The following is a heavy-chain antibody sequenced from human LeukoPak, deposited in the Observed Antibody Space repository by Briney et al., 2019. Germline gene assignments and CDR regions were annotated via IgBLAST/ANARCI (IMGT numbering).Heavy chain of an antibody. J-gene: IGHJ5*02. CDR1: GFTFSAYT. CDR3: AKDSGYYDSSGYYGS. D-gene: IGHD3-22*01. Sequence: GGSLRLSYAASGFTFSAYTLTWVRQAPGKGLEWVSGISGSGGSTYYADSVKGRFTISRDNSKNTLYLQMNSLGAEDTAVYYCAKDSGYYDSSGYYGSWGQGTLVTVSS. CDR2: ISGSGGST. V-gene: IGHV3-23*01.